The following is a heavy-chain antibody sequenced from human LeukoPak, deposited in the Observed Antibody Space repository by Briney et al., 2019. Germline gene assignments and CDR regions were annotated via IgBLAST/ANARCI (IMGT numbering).Heavy chain of an antibody. CDR1: GFTFSSYA. J-gene: IGHJ6*02. CDR3: AKDGRKNTTPRAYYYYGMDV. D-gene: IGHD1-26*01. CDR2: ISGSGGST. Sequence: GGSVRLSCAASGFTFSSYAMSWVRQAPGKGLEWVSAISGSGGSTYYADSVKGRFTISRDNSKNTLYLQMNSLRAEDTAVYYCAKDGRKNTTPRAYYYYGMDVWGQGTTVTVSS. V-gene: IGHV3-23*01.